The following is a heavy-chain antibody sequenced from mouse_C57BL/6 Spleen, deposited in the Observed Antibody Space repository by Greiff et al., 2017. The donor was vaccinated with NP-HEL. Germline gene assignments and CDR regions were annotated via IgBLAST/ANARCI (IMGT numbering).Heavy chain of an antibody. J-gene: IGHJ2*01. Sequence: VQLQQSGAELVRPGASVKLSCTASGFNITDYYMHWVKQRPEQGLEWIGRIDPEDGDTEYAPKFQGKATMTADTSSNTAYLQLSSLTSEDTAVYYCTTGYYLYYFDYWGQGTTLTVSS. V-gene: IGHV14-1*01. CDR1: GFNITDYY. D-gene: IGHD2-3*01. CDR2: IDPEDGDT. CDR3: TTGYYLYYFDY.